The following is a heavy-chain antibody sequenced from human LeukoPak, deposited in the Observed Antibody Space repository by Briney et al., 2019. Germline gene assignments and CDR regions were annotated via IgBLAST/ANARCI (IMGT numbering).Heavy chain of an antibody. V-gene: IGHV4-59*01. Sequence: SETLSLTXTVSGGSISSYYWSWIRQPPGKGLEWIGYIYYSGSTNYNPSLKSRVTISVDTSKNQFSLKLSSLTAADTAVYYCAREEGGSGSSYFYYMGVWGIGTTVTVSS. CDR1: GGSISSYY. CDR3: AREEGGSGSSYFYYMGV. J-gene: IGHJ6*03. D-gene: IGHD3-10*01. CDR2: IYYSGST.